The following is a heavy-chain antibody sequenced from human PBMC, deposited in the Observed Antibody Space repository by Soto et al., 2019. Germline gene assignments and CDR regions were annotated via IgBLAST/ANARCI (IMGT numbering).Heavy chain of an antibody. CDR3: ARDDLFVDNGLDH. D-gene: IGHD1-1*01. V-gene: IGHV3-33*01. CDR2: INDGSEE. CDR1: GFSFRAHG. J-gene: IGHJ4*02. Sequence: QVQLVESGGGVVRPGTSLRLSCAATGFSFRAHGMHWVRQAPGKGLEWLAVINDGSEEGYVDSVRGRFTISRDNARNILYLQMDNLRAEDSALYYCARDDLFVDNGLDHWGQGTLVTVSS.